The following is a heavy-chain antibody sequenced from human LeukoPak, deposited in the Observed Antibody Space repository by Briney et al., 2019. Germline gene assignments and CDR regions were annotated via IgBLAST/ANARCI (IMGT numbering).Heavy chain of an antibody. CDR2: ISAYNGNT. D-gene: IGHD3-22*01. V-gene: IGHV1-18*01. Sequence: ASVKVSCKASGYTFTSYGISWVRQAPGEGLEWMGWISAYNGNTNYAQKLQGRVTMTTDSSTSTAYMELRSLRSEDTAVYYCAAEYYYDSSGYSGWGQGTLVTVSS. J-gene: IGHJ4*02. CDR3: AAEYYYDSSGYSG. CDR1: GYTFTSYG.